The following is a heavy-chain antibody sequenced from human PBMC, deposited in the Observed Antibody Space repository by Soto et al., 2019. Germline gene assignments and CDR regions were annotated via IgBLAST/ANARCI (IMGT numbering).Heavy chain of an antibody. V-gene: IGHV3-43*01. Sequence: GGSLRLSCAASGFTFDDYTMHWVRQAPGKGLEWVSLISWDGGSTYYADSVKGRFTISRDNSKNSLYLQMNSLRTEDTALYYCAKDLNYGSGSYYLIHYGMDVWGQGTTVTVSS. D-gene: IGHD3-10*01. CDR2: ISWDGGST. J-gene: IGHJ6*02. CDR3: AKDLNYGSGSYYLIHYGMDV. CDR1: GFTFDDYT.